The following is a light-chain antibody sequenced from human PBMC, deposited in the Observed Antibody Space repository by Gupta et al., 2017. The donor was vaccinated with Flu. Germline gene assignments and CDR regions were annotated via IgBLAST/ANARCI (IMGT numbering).Light chain of an antibody. V-gene: IGKV1-27*01. J-gene: IGKJ4*02. CDR3: QQCNSAPLT. CDR2: AAS. Sequence: GDRVTITCRASQDVSDYLAWYQQKPGKVPKLLIYAASNLQSGVPSRFSGSGSGTDFTLTISSLQPEDVATYYCQQCNSAPLTFGGGTEVEIK. CDR1: QDVSDY.